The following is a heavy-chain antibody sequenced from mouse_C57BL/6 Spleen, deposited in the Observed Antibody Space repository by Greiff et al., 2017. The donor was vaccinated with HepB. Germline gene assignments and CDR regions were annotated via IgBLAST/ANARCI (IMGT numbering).Heavy chain of an antibody. CDR1: GYTFTSYW. Sequence: QVQLQQPGAELVKPGASVKLSCKASGYTFTSYWMHWVKQRPGQGLEWIGMIHPNSGSTNYNEKFKSKATLTVDKSSSAAYMQLSSLTSEDSAVYYCARDPMVSYWYFDVWGTGTTVTVSS. J-gene: IGHJ1*03. CDR2: IHPNSGST. CDR3: ARDPMVSYWYFDV. D-gene: IGHD2-2*01. V-gene: IGHV1-64*01.